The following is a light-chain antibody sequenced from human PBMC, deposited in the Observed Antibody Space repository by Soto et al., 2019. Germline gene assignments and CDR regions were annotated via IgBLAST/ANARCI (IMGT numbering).Light chain of an antibody. J-gene: IGLJ1*01. CDR1: SSDVGAYDY. V-gene: IGLV2-14*03. CDR2: EVS. Sequence: QSVLTQPASVSGSPGQSITISCTGISSDVGAYDYVSWYQQHPDKAPKLMIYEVSNRPSGVSNRFSGSKSVNTATLTISGLQADDEADYYCSSYTSSSTRVFGTGTKVTVL. CDR3: SSYTSSSTRV.